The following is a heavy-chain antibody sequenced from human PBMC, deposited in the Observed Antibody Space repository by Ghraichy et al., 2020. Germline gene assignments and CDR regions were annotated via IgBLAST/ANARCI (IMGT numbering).Heavy chain of an antibody. D-gene: IGHD3-22*01. J-gene: IGHJ4*02. V-gene: IGHV5-51*01. Sequence: KVSCKGSGYRFTSYWIGWVRQMPGKGLEWMGIIFPGDSDTRYSPAFQGQVTISADKSIDTAYLQWSSLQPSDTAMYYCARQGVRGYDSSSYPDYWGQGTLVTVSS. CDR2: IFPGDSDT. CDR1: GYRFTSYW. CDR3: ARQGVRGYDSSSYPDY.